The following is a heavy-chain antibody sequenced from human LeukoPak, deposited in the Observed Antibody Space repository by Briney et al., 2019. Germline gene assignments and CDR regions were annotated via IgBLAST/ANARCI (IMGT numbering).Heavy chain of an antibody. CDR1: GFTLSDYT. CDR2: ISTSSSTI. J-gene: IGHJ6*03. V-gene: IGHV3-48*04. Sequence: PGGSLRLACEVSGFTLSDYTMTWVRQAPGKGLEWVSYISTSSSTIYYADSVKGRFTISRDNTKNSLYLQMNSLRAEDTAVYYCARIPSGYTLGYGYYYYYMDVRGKGATVTVSS. CDR3: ARIPSGYTLGYGYYYYYMDV. D-gene: IGHD5-18*01.